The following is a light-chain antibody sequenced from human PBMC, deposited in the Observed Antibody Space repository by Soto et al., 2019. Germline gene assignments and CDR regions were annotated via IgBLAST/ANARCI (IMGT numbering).Light chain of an antibody. CDR2: DAR. J-gene: IGKJ4*01. CDR1: QSVGNNY. V-gene: IGKV3-20*01. Sequence: EIVLTQSPGTLSLSPWERATLSCRASQSVGNNYLAWFQQKPGQAPRLLIYDARSRATGIPDRFSGSGSGTDFTLIISRLEPEVFALYYCQQCATSSLTFGGGTKVEFK. CDR3: QQCATSSLT.